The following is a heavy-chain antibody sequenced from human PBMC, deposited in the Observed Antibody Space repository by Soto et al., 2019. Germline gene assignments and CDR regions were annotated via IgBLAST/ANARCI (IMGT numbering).Heavy chain of an antibody. CDR1: GGSISSYY. J-gene: IGHJ4*02. CDR2: IYYSGST. Sequence: SETLSLTCTVSGGSISSYYWSWIRQPPGKGLEWIGYIYYSGSTNYNPSLKSRVAISVDTSKNQFSLKLSSVTAADTAVYYCARDSDFWSQGTLVTVSS. CDR3: ARDSDF. V-gene: IGHV4-59*01. D-gene: IGHD3-3*01.